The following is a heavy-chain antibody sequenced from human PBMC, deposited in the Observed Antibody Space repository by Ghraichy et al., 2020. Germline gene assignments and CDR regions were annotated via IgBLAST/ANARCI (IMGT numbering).Heavy chain of an antibody. D-gene: IGHD5-12*01. CDR1: GFTFSSYA. CDR3: AKTPSRATFDY. V-gene: IGHV3-23*01. J-gene: IGHJ4*02. CDR2: ISGSDGST. Sequence: GSLRLSCAASGFTFSSYAMSWVRQAPGKGLEWVSGISGSDGSTYYADSVKGRFTISRDNSKNTLYLQMNSLRAEDTAVYYCAKTPSRATFDYWGQGTLVTVSS.